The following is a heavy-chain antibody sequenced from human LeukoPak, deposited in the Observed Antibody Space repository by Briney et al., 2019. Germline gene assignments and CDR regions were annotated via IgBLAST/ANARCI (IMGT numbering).Heavy chain of an antibody. V-gene: IGHV4-39*07. CDR3: ARASYSSSWYALFDAFDI. J-gene: IGHJ3*02. D-gene: IGHD6-13*01. CDR1: GGSISSSGYY. Sequence: SETLSLTCTVSGGSISSSGYYWGWIRQPPGKGLEWIGSIYYSGSTYYNPSLKSRVTISVDTSKNQFSLKLSSVTAADTAVYYCARASYSSSWYALFDAFDIWGQGTMVTVSS. CDR2: IYYSGST.